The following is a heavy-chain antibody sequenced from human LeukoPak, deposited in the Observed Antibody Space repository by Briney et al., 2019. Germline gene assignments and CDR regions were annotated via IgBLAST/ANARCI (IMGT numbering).Heavy chain of an antibody. J-gene: IGHJ4*02. CDR2: ISSSSSYI. CDR1: GFTFSSYE. V-gene: IGHV3-21*01. CDR3: ARDRYYDSSGHDY. Sequence: GGSLRLSCAASGFTFSSYEMNWVRQAPGKGLEWVSSISSSSSYIYYADSVKGRFTISRDNAKNSLCLQMNSLRAEDTAVYYCARDRYYDSSGHDYWGQGTLVTVSS. D-gene: IGHD3-22*01.